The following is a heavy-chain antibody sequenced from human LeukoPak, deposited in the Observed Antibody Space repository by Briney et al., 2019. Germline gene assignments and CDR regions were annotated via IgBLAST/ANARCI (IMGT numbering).Heavy chain of an antibody. CDR1: GFTFYDYA. V-gene: IGHV3-43*02. D-gene: IGHD6-19*01. CDR3: AKTMGYSSGWYEFGGMDV. J-gene: IGHJ6*02. CDR2: MTGDGGTR. Sequence: GGSLRLSCAASGFTFYDYAMHWVRQVPGKGLEWVSLMTGDGGTRQYADSVKGRFTISKDNSKQTLYLQMNSLRAEDTALYYCAKTMGYSSGWYEFGGMDVWGQGTTVTVSS.